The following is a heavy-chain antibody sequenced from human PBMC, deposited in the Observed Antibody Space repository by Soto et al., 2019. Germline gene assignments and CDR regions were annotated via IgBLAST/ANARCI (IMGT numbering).Heavy chain of an antibody. J-gene: IGHJ4*02. CDR3: ARFAAAATFMNY. D-gene: IGHD6-13*01. V-gene: IGHV5-51*01. CDR1: GYNFNTYW. CDR2: IYPGDSDS. Sequence: LGESLKISCEASGYNFNTYWIGWVRQMPGRGLEWMAVIYPGDSDSKYSPSFEDHITISADRSINTAYLQWDSLKASDTAIYFCARFAAAATFMNYWGQGTPVTVSS.